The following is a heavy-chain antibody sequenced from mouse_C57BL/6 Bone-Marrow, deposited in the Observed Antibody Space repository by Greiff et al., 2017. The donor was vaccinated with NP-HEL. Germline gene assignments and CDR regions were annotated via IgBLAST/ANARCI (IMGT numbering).Heavy chain of an antibody. V-gene: IGHV5-6*01. J-gene: IGHJ2*01. CDR1: GFTFSSYG. Sequence: EVQGVESGGDLVKPGGSLKLSCAASGFTFSSYGMSWVRQTPDKRLEWVATISSGGSYTYYPDSVKGRFTISRDNAKNTLYLQRSSLKSEDTAMYYCARQGSRYYFDYWGQGTTLTVSS. D-gene: IGHD1-1*02. CDR3: ARQGSRYYFDY. CDR2: ISSGGSYT.